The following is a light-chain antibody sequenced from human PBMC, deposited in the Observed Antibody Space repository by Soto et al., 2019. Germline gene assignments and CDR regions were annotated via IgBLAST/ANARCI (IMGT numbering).Light chain of an antibody. CDR1: SSNIGGNS. CDR2: DDD. CDR3: GSWDSSLSAYV. Sequence: QSVLTQPPSVSAAPGQKVTISCSGSSSNIGGNSVSWYQQLPGTAPKLLIYDDDKRPSGIPDRLSGSKSGTSATLGITGFHTGDEADYYCGSWDSSLSAYVFATGTKVTVL. V-gene: IGLV1-51*01. J-gene: IGLJ1*01.